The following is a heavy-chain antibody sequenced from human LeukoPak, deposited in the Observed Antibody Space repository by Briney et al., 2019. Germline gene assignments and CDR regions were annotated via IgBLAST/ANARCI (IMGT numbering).Heavy chain of an antibody. CDR2: IGSKAPGSTK. CDR1: GFTFGDYA. Sequence: PGRSLRLSCTASGFTFGDYAMSWVRQAPGKGRELLGFIGSKAPGSTKAYSASVKPTFTITRNNSKSIDWIHMHTLKTADTTVYYCTRDNGNDGVYAFDIWGQGTMVTVSS. CDR3: TRDNGNDGVYAFDI. D-gene: IGHD1-20*01. J-gene: IGHJ3*02. V-gene: IGHV3-49*04.